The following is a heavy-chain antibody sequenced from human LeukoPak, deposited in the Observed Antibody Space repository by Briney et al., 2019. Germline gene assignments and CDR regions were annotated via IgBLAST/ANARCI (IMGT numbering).Heavy chain of an antibody. J-gene: IGHJ4*02. CDR1: GYTFTGYC. D-gene: IGHD3-10*01. CDR3: TRAKRVIFDY. CDR2: INPNSGAT. V-gene: IGHV1-2*02. Sequence: ASVKVSCKASGYTFTGYCMHWVRQAPGQGPEWMGWINPNSGATLYAQKFQGRVTMTRDTSINTAYMELSSLRSDDTAVYYCTRAKRVIFDYWGQGTLVTVSS.